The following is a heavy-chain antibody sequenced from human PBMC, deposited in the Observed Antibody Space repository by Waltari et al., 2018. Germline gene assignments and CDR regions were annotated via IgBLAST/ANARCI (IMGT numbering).Heavy chain of an antibody. J-gene: IGHJ4*02. Sequence: EGQLVESGGGFVQPGESLRLSCVDSGPTFSAYWMQWYRRGPGKGLGGVSRIEGSMTAYANSVKGRFTISRDNGQKTVYLEMRSLRPEDTAIYYCSRDPYGDWGQGTLVTVSS. CDR1: GPTFSAYW. CDR3: SRDPYGD. D-gene: IGHD3-16*01. CDR2: IEGSMT. V-gene: IGHV3-74*01.